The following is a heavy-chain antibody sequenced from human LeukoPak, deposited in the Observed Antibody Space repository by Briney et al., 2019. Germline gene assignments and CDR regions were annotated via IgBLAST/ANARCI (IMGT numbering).Heavy chain of an antibody. CDR3: ARAGDGYTY. CDR2: IDPDRGGT. V-gene: IGHV1-2*02. CDR1: GYTFTGYY. J-gene: IGHJ4*02. Sequence: ASVKVSCKASGYTFTGYYMHWVRQAPGQGLEWMGWIDPDRGGTHYAQKFQGRVTMTRDTSISTAYMELSRLRSDDTAVFYCARAGDGYTYWGQGTLVTVSS. D-gene: IGHD5-24*01.